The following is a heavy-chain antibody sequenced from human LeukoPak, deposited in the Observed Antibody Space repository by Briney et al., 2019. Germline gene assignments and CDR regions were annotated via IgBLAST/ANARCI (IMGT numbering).Heavy chain of an antibody. CDR2: IRYDGSNK. D-gene: IGHD3-10*02. Sequence: SCKASGYTFTGYYMHWVRQAPGKGLEWVAFIRYDGSNKYYADSVKGRFTVSRDNSNNTLYLQMYSLRAEDTAVYYCAELGITMIGGVWGKGTTVTISS. J-gene: IGHJ6*04. CDR3: AELGITMIGGV. V-gene: IGHV3-30*02. CDR1: GYTFTGYY.